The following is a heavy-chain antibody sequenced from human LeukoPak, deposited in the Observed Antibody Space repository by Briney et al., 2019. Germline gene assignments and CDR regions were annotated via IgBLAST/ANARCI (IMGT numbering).Heavy chain of an antibody. J-gene: IGHJ5*02. Sequence: SETLSLTCTVSGGSISGNYWSWIRQPAGKGLEWIGRIYNSGNINYNPSLKNRVTISVDTSKNQFSLKLSSVTAADTAVYYCARDLLPPPTILGWFDPWGQGTLVTVSS. CDR1: GGSISGNY. V-gene: IGHV4-4*07. CDR2: IYNSGNI. CDR3: ARDLLPPPTILGWFDP. D-gene: IGHD3-3*01.